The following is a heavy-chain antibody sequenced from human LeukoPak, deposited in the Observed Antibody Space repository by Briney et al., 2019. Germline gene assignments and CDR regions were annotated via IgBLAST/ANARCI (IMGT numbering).Heavy chain of an antibody. D-gene: IGHD3-16*01. CDR3: AREAMRLGDRDAFDI. CDR1: GGTFSSYA. J-gene: IGHJ3*02. Sequence: RASVKVSCKASGGTFSSYAISWVRQAPGQGLEWMGGIIPIFGTANYAQKFQGRVTITADESTSTAYMELSSLRSEDTAAYYCAREAMRLGDRDAFDIWGQGTMVTVSS. CDR2: IIPIFGTA. V-gene: IGHV1-69*13.